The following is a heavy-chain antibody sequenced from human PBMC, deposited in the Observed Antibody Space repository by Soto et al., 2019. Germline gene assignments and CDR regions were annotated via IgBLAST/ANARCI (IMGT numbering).Heavy chain of an antibody. Sequence: QITLKESGPTLVKPTQTLTLTCTFSGFSLSTTGVGVGWIRQPPGKALDWLALIYWDDDKRYSPSLKSRLTITNDTSKNQVVLTMTNMDPIDTDTSYCVRPTPVTTGGDYWGQGTLVTVSS. J-gene: IGHJ4*02. D-gene: IGHD4-17*01. V-gene: IGHV2-5*02. CDR3: VRPTPVTTGGDY. CDR2: IYWDDDK. CDR1: GFSLSTTGVG.